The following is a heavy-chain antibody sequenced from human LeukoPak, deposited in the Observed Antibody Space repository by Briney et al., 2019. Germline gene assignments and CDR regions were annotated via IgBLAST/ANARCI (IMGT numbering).Heavy chain of an antibody. CDR3: ARGLGERRTYNWNGGYFDY. CDR1: GFTVSSNY. V-gene: IGHV3-53*01. Sequence: GGSLRLSCAASGFTVSSNYMSWVRQAPGKGLEWVSVIYSGGSTYYADSVKGRFTISRDNSKNTLYLQMSSLRAEDTAVYYCARGLGERRTYNWNGGYFDYWGQGTLVTVSS. J-gene: IGHJ4*02. CDR2: IYSGGST. D-gene: IGHD1-20*01.